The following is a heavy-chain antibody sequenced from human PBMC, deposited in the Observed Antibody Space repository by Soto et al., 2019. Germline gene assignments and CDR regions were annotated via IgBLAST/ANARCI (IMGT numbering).Heavy chain of an antibody. V-gene: IGHV3-23*01. CDR2: ISGSGGST. Sequence: PGGSLRLSCAASGFTFRSYAMSWVRQALGKGLEWVSAISGSGGSTYYADSVKGRFTLSRDNSKNTLYLQMNSLRAEDTAVYYCVKDWSCFALDEHQLQPTVNYGMDLWGQGTTVTVSS. CDR3: VKDWSCFALDEHQLQPTVNYGMDL. CDR1: GFTFRSYA. D-gene: IGHD2-2*01. J-gene: IGHJ6*02.